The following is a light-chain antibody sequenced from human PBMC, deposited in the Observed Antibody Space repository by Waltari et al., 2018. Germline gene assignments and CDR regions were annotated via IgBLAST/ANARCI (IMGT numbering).Light chain of an antibody. CDR2: GAS. CDR1: QCVTTN. Sequence: EIVMAQSPASLSVSPGARAIFSCRASQCVTTNVAWYQQKPGQPPRLLIYGASTRATDIPARFSGSGSGTEFTLTITSPQSEDVGVYYCHQYNDGPPFNFGQGTKLEIK. J-gene: IGKJ2*01. CDR3: HQYNDGPPFN. V-gene: IGKV3-15*01.